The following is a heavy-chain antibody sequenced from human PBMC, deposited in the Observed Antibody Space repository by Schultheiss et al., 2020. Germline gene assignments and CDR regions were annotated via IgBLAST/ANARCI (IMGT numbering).Heavy chain of an antibody. Sequence: GGSLRLSCAASGFTFSSYAMNWVRQAPGKGLDWVSSISGDGASTYYADSVKGRFTISRDNAKNSLYLQMNSLRAEDTAVYYCARAYSGYDPEDYWGQGTLVTVSS. J-gene: IGHJ4*02. CDR3: ARAYSGYDPEDY. CDR1: GFTFSSYA. CDR2: ISGDGAST. D-gene: IGHD5-12*01. V-gene: IGHV3-23*01.